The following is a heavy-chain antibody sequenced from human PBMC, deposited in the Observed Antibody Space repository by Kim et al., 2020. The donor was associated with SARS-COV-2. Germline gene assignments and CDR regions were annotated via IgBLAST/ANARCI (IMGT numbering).Heavy chain of an antibody. Sequence: ASVKVSCKASDYTLTSHAISWVRQAPGQGLEWMGWISGDNGNTHYPQKFQGRVTMTTDTSTTTAHMELRSLRSDDTAVSYCAINTGTHDEWGQGTSDTV. J-gene: IGHJ4*02. D-gene: IGHD1-26*01. V-gene: IGHV1-18*01. CDR2: ISGDNGNT. CDR1: DYTLTSHA. CDR3: AINTGTHDE.